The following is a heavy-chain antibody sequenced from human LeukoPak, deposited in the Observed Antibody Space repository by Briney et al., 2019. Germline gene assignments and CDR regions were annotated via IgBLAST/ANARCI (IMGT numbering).Heavy chain of an antibody. Sequence: SSYSMYSAVSLKGRFTISRDNARKSLYLQVNSLRVEDTAVYYCARGKYTAAFDIWGQGTMVTVSS. CDR3: ARGKYTAAFDI. D-gene: IGHD5-18*01. V-gene: IGHV3-21*01. CDR2: SSYSM. J-gene: IGHJ3*02.